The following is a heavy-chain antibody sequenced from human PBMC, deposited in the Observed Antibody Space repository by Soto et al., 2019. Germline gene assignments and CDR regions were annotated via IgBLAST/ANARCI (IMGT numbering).Heavy chain of an antibody. V-gene: IGHV4-31*03. D-gene: IGHD4-17*01. CDR2: IYYSGST. Sequence: SETLSLRCTVSGGSISSGGYYWSWIRQDPGKGLEGIGYIYYSGSTYYNPSLKSRVTISVDTSKNQFSLKLSSVTAADTAVYYCATPSTGYYYYYGMDVWGQGTTVTVSS. CDR3: ATPSTGYYYYYGMDV. CDR1: GGSISSGGYY. J-gene: IGHJ6*02.